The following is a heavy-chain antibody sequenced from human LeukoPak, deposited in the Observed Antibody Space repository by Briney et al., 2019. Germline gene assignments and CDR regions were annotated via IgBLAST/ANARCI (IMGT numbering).Heavy chain of an antibody. CDR2: IYSGGST. CDR1: GFTVSSNY. Sequence: GGSLRLSCAASGFTVSSNYMSWVRQAPGKGLEWVSVIYSGGSTYYADSVKGRFTISRDNSKNTLYLQMNSLRAEDTAVYYCARARIQLWLYYFDYWGQGTLVTVSS. D-gene: IGHD5-18*01. V-gene: IGHV3-53*01. J-gene: IGHJ4*02. CDR3: ARARIQLWLYYFDY.